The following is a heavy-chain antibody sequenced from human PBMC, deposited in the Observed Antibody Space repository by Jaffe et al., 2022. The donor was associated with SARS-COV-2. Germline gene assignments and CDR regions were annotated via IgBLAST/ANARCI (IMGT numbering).Heavy chain of an antibody. V-gene: IGHV1-8*01. D-gene: IGHD3-16*02. J-gene: IGHJ3*02. CDR3: ARVRYDYVWGSYRYFTSIDAFDI. CDR1: GYTFTSYD. Sequence: QVQLVQSGAEVKKPGASVKVSCKASGYTFTSYDINWVRQATGQGLEWMGWMNPNSGNTGYAQKFQGRVTMTRNTSISTAYMELSSLRSEDTAVYYCARVRYDYVWGSYRYFTSIDAFDIWGQGTMVTVSS. CDR2: MNPNSGNT.